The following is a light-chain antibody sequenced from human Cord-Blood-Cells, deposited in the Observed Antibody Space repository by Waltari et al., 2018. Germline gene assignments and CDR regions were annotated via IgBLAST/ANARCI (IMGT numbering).Light chain of an antibody. Sequence: QSALTQPRPVSGSPGQPVTISCTGTSSDVGGYNSVPWYQQHPGKAPKLMIYDVSKRPSGVPDRFSGSKSGNTASLTISGLQAEDEADYYCCSYAGSYTWVFGGGTKLTVL. V-gene: IGLV2-11*01. CDR3: CSYAGSYTWV. J-gene: IGLJ3*02. CDR1: SSDVGGYNS. CDR2: DVS.